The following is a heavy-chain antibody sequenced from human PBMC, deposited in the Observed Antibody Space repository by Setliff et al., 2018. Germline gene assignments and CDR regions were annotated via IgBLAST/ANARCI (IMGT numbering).Heavy chain of an antibody. Sequence: GGSLRLSCAASGFTFSSYSMHWVRQAPGKGLEWVAVISYDGSNKYNADSVKGRFTISRDNAKNSLYLQVNSLRAEDTAVYYCARDDGIGPGVDYMDVWGKGTTVTVSS. CDR2: ISYDGSNK. D-gene: IGHD1-26*01. CDR1: GFTFSSYS. CDR3: ARDDGIGPGVDYMDV. J-gene: IGHJ6*03. V-gene: IGHV3-30*04.